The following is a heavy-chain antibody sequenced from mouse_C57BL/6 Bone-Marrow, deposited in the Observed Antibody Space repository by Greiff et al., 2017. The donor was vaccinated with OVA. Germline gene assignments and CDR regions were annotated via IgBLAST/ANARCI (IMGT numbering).Heavy chain of an antibody. V-gene: IGHV14-3*01. CDR2: IDPANGNT. Sequence: EVQGVESVAELVRPGASVKLSCTASGFNIKNTYMHWVKQRPEQGLEWIGRIDPANGNTKYAPKFQGKATITADTSSNTAYLQLSSLTSEDTAIYYCARDYYGSSDAMDYWGQGTSVTVSS. CDR1: GFNIKNTY. CDR3: ARDYYGSSDAMDY. J-gene: IGHJ4*01. D-gene: IGHD1-1*01.